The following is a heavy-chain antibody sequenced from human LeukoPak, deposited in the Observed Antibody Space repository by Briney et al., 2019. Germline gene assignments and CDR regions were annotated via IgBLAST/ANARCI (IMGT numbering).Heavy chain of an antibody. J-gene: IGHJ4*02. CDR1: GFSFSSYA. D-gene: IGHD3-22*01. CDR2: IRDIGISS. V-gene: IGHV3-23*01. Sequence: GGSLRLSCAASGFSFSSYAMSWVRQAPGKGLEWVSDIRDIGISSNYVDSVKGRFTISRDNSKNTVNLQMNSLRAEDTAVYYCASPYYYDSSGSLGWGQGTLVTVSS. CDR3: ASPYYYDSSGSLG.